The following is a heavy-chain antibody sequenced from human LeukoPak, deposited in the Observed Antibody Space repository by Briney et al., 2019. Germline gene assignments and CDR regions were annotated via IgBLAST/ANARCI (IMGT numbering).Heavy chain of an antibody. CDR3: VREGEGPLSKDFDY. CDR2: IGPHSTFT. D-gene: IGHD2-21*01. J-gene: IGHJ4*02. CDR1: GYTFTGYY. Sequence: ASVKVSCKASGYTFTGYYMHWVRQGPGQGLEWMGYIGPHSTFTSSPQEFQGRVTMTRDASMSTAYMELTRLTSDDTGVYYCVREGEGPLSKDFDYWGQGTLVTVSS. V-gene: IGHV1-2*02.